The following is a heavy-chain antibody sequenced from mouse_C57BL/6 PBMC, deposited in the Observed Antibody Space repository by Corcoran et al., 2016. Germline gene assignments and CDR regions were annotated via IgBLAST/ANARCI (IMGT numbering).Heavy chain of an antibody. V-gene: IGHV9-3*01. J-gene: IGHJ1*03. D-gene: IGHD3-3*01. CDR1: GYTFTTYG. CDR3: AREGRGRHYWYFDG. CDR2: INTYSGVP. Sequence: QIQLVQSGPELKKPGETVQISCKASGYTFTTYGMSWVKQAPGKGLKWMGWINTYSGVPTYADDFKGRFAFSLETSASTAYLQINNLKNEDTATYFCAREGRGRHYWYFDGGGTGTTVTVSS.